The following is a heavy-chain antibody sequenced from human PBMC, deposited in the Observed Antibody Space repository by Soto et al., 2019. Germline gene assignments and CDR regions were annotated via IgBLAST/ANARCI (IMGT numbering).Heavy chain of an antibody. D-gene: IGHD4-4*01. V-gene: IGHV4-39*01. CDR3: ARLRATTAHFDY. CDR1: GGSISSSSYY. J-gene: IGHJ4*02. CDR2: IFYSGST. Sequence: QLQLQESGPGLVKPSETLSLTCTVSGGSISSSSYYWGWIRQPPGKGLEWLGSIFYSGSTYYNPALKSRGTVAVDTSKNQSSPRLSSVTAADTAVYYCARLRATTAHFDYWGQGTLVTVSS.